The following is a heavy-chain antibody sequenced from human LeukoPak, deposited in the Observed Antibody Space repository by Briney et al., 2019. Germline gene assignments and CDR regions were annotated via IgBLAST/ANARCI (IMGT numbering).Heavy chain of an antibody. J-gene: IGHJ4*02. CDR1: GGSFSGYY. CDR2: ISGSGGST. V-gene: IGHV3-23*01. Sequence: PSETLSLTCAVYGGSFSGYYWSWVRQAPGKGLEWVSAISGSGGSTYYADSVKGRFTISRDNSKNTLYLQMNSLRAEDTAVYYCAKDVGFYGDLLHYWGQGTLVTVSS. D-gene: IGHD4-17*01. CDR3: AKDVGFYGDLLHY.